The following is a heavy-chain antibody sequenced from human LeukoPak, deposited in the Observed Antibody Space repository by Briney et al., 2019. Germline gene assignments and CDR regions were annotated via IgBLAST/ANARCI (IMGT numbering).Heavy chain of an antibody. D-gene: IGHD2-15*01. V-gene: IGHV3-7*01. CDR2: MNQDGSSI. Sequence: GGSLRLSCAAFGFTFSNSWMSWVRQAPGKGLEWVANMNQDGSSIYYVDSVKGRFTISRDNAKYSLYLHMNSLRAEDTAVYYCTRGGGQIDFWGQGTLVTVSS. CDR1: GFTFSNSW. J-gene: IGHJ4*02. CDR3: TRGGGQIDF.